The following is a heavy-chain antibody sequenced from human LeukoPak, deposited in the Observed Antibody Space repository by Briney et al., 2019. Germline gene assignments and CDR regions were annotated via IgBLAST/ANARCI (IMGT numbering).Heavy chain of an antibody. Sequence: GASVKVSCKASGGTFSSYAISWVRQAPGQGLEWMGGIIPIFGTANYAQKFQGRVTITADKSTSTAYMELSSLRSEDTAVYYCAISRDGYNLEGYWGQGTLVTVSS. J-gene: IGHJ4*02. CDR2: IIPIFGTA. CDR1: GGTFSSYA. V-gene: IGHV1-69*06. CDR3: AISRDGYNLEGY. D-gene: IGHD5-24*01.